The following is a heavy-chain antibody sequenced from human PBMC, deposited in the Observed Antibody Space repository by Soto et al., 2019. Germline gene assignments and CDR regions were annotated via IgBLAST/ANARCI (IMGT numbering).Heavy chain of an antibody. CDR2: IKQDGSEK. Sequence: EVQLVESGGGLVQPGGSLRLSCAASGFTFSSYWMSWVRQAPGKGLEWVANIKQDGSEKYYVDSVKGRFTISRDNAKNSLYLQMNSLRAEDTAVYYCTRVGGYYYDSSGHPLDYWGQGTLVTVSS. D-gene: IGHD3-22*01. CDR1: GFTFSSYW. J-gene: IGHJ4*02. CDR3: TRVGGYYYDSSGHPLDY. V-gene: IGHV3-7*05.